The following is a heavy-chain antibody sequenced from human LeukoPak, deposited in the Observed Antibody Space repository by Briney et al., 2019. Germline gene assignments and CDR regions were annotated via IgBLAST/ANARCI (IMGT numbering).Heavy chain of an antibody. CDR2: IIPIFGTA. J-gene: IGHJ5*02. CDR3: ARLYCNSTSCHNWFDP. D-gene: IGHD2-2*01. CDR1: GGTFSSYA. V-gene: IGHV1-69*05. Sequence: ASVKVSCKASGGTFSSYAISWVRQAPGQGLEWMGGIIPIFGTANYAQKFQGRVTITTDESTSTAYMELSSLRSEDTAVYYCARLYCNSTSCHNWFDPWGQGTLVTVSS.